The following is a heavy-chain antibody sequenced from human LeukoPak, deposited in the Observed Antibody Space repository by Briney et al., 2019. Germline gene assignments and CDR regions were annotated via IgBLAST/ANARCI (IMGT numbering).Heavy chain of an antibody. CDR2: IYHSGST. CDR3: ARVGYGSGSYYNVVDY. CDR1: GYSISSGYY. Sequence: SETLSLTCTVSGYSISSGYYWGWIRQPPGKGLEWIGSIYHSGSTNYNPSLKSRVTISVDTSKNQFSLKLSSVTAADTAVYYCARVGYGSGSYYNVVDYWGQGTLVTVSS. V-gene: IGHV4-38-2*02. J-gene: IGHJ4*02. D-gene: IGHD3-10*01.